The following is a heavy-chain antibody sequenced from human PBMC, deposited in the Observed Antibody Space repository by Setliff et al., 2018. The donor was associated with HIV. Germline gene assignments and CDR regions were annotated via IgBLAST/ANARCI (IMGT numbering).Heavy chain of an antibody. J-gene: IGHJ4*02. CDR1: GGSISRGSYS. CDR3: ARRDGYSYGFYFDY. CDR2: ISYTGIT. V-gene: IGHV4-39*01. Sequence: SETLSLTCTDSGGSISRGSYSWGWIRQPPGKGLEWIGSISYTGITYYNPSLKSRVTISVDTSKNQFSLKLSSVTAADTAVYYCARRDGYSYGFYFDYWGQGTLVTVSS. D-gene: IGHD5-18*01.